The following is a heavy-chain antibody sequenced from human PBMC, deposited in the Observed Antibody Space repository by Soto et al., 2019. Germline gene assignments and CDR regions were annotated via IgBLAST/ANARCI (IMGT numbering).Heavy chain of an antibody. CDR3: ARVISSREEYFDY. Sequence: TLSLTCAVSGDSLSGSQWGSWVRLLPGKGLEWIGEISHTGTTNYNPSLKSRVNMTVDKPKNQFSLNLTSVTAADTAADHCARVISSREEYFDYCGQGTVVTVSS. CDR2: ISHTGTT. V-gene: IGHV4-4*02. J-gene: IGHJ4*02. CDR1: GDSLSGSQW. D-gene: IGHD2-2*01.